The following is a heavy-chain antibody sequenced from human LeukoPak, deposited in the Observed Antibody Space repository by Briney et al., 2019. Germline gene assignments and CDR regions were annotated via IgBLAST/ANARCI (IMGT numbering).Heavy chain of an antibody. Sequence: GASVTVSFTASGYTFTGYYMHWVRQAPGQGLEWMGWINPNSGGTNYAQKFQGWVTMTRDTSISTAYMELSRLRSDDTAVYYCARQMRDSSGYYYGMDVWGQGTTVIVS. J-gene: IGHJ6*02. D-gene: IGHD3-22*01. CDR3: ARQMRDSSGYYYGMDV. V-gene: IGHV1-2*04. CDR1: GYTFTGYY. CDR2: INPNSGGT.